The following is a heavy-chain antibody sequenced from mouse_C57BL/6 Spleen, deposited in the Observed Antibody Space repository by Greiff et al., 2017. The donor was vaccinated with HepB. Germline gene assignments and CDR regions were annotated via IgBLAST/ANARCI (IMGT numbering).Heavy chain of an antibody. CDR2: IYPGDGDT. Sequence: QVQLQQSGPELVKPGASVKISCKASGYAFSSSWMNWVKQRPGKGLEWIGRIYPGDGDTNYNGKFKGKATLTADKASSTAYMQLSSLTSEDSAVYFCARGDSSGYVETWFAYWGQGTLVTVSA. J-gene: IGHJ3*01. CDR1: GYAFSSSW. CDR3: ARGDSSGYVETWFAY. D-gene: IGHD3-2*02. V-gene: IGHV1-82*01.